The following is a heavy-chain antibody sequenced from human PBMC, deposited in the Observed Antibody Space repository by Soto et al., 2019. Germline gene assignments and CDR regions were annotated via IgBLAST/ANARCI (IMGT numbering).Heavy chain of an antibody. CDR2: IYPGDSDT. J-gene: IGHJ6*02. CDR3: ARLLHCSSTNCYDYYYGMDV. CDR1: GYSFTSYW. V-gene: IGHV5-51*01. Sequence: PGESLKISCKGSGYSFTSYWIGWVRQMPGKGLEWMGIIYPGDSDTRYSPSFQGQVTISADKSISTAYLQWSSLKASDTAMYYCARLLHCSSTNCYDYYYGMDVWGQGTTVTVSS. D-gene: IGHD2-2*01.